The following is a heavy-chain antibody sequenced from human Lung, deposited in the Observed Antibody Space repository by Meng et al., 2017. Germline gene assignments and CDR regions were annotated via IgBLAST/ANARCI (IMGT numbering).Heavy chain of an antibody. CDR2: IIPLFDTT. CDR3: ARALGLTTMMTY. CDR1: GGTFSSSA. D-gene: IGHD3-22*01. V-gene: IGHV1-69*01. Sequence: QVQPVQAGAEVKKPGSSVKVPCKASGGTFSSSAISWVRQAPGQGLEWMGGIIPLFDTTHYAQNFQGRVSITADESTRTAYMELSSLRSEDTAVYYCARALGLTTMMTYWGQGTLVTVFS. J-gene: IGHJ4*02.